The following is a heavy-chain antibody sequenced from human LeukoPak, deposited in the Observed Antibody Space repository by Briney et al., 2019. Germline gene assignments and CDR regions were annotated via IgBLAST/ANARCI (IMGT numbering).Heavy chain of an antibody. D-gene: IGHD4-17*01. Sequence: SETLSLTCTVSGGSISSYYWSWIRQPPGKGPEWIGYIYYSGSTNYNPSLKSRVTISVDTSKNQFSLKLSSVTAADTAVYYCARDAYGYGDPYYFDYWGQGTLVTVSS. CDR2: IYYSGST. V-gene: IGHV4-59*01. J-gene: IGHJ4*02. CDR3: ARDAYGYGDPYYFDY. CDR1: GGSISSYY.